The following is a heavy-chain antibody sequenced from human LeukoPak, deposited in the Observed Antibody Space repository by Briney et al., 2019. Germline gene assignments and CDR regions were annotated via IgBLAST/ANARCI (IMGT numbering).Heavy chain of an antibody. CDR2: IYYSGST. D-gene: IGHD2-21*02. CDR1: AGSISSSSHY. J-gene: IGHJ2*01. Sequence: PSETLSLTCTVSAGSISSSSHYWGWIRQPPGKGLEWMRSIYYSGSTFYNPSLKSRVTKSVDTSKNQFSLRLTSATSADTAVYYRARHVPSALRIVVVTSDWYFDLRGRGTLVTVSS. CDR3: ARHVPSALRIVVVTSDWYFDL. V-gene: IGHV4-39*01.